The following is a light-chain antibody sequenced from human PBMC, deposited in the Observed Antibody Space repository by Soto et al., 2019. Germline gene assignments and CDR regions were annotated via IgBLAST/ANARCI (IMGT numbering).Light chain of an antibody. CDR2: NNN. CDR3: AAWDDSLTAHV. CDR1: SSNIGGRT. Sequence: QSVLTQPPSASGTPGQRVTISCSGSSSNIGGRTVNWYQQLPGTAPKPLIYNNNQRPSGVPDRFSGSKSGTSASLAITGLQSEDEADYYCAAWDDSLTAHVFGGGTKVTVL. V-gene: IGLV1-44*01. J-gene: IGLJ1*01.